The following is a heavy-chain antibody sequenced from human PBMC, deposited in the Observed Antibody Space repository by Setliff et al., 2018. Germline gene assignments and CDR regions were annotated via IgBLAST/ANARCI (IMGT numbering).Heavy chain of an antibody. CDR2: IYKGGST. CDR3: ETRTFAVIPPSGLGPDYFYGMDV. D-gene: IGHD2-21*01. CDR1: ANTLSTSYY. V-gene: IGHV4-38-2*01. Sequence: PSETLSLTCAVSANTLSTSYYWGWVRQHPGKGLEWIGDIYKGGSTYYNPSLRSRVSMSLDPSKRQVSLNLNSVTAADTGVYYCETRTFAVIPPSGLGPDYFYGMDVWGRGTTVTVSS. J-gene: IGHJ6*02.